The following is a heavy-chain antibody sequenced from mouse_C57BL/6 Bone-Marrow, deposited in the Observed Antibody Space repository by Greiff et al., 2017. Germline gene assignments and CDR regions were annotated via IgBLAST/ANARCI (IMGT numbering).Heavy chain of an antibody. CDR3: AYYRYFDY. D-gene: IGHD2-14*01. CDR1: GYTFTSYW. V-gene: IGHV1S81*02. Sequence: VQLQQPGAELVKPGASVKLSCKASGYTFTSYWMNWVKQRPGQGLEWIGEINPSNGRTNYNEKFKSKATLTVDKSSSTAYRQLSSLTSEYSAVYYCAYYRYFDYWGQGTTLTVSA. J-gene: IGHJ2*01. CDR2: INPSNGRT.